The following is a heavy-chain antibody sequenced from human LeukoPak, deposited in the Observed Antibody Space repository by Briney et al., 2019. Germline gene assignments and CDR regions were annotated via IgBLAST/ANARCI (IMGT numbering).Heavy chain of an antibody. CDR1: GFTFSRYG. Sequence: TGRSLRLSCAGSGFTFSRYGMSWVRQAPGKGLEWVSAISGSDSSTHYADSVKGRFTISRDNSKNTLSLRMNSLRAEDTAVYYCVKDYYDSGGYYYGMDVWGQGTTVTVPS. CDR2: ISGSDSST. J-gene: IGHJ6*02. V-gene: IGHV3-23*01. D-gene: IGHD3-22*01. CDR3: VKDYYDSGGYYYGMDV.